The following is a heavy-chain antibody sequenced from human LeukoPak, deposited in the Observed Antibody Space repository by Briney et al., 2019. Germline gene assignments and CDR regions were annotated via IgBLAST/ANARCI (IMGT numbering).Heavy chain of an antibody. CDR3: ARDLKRGYSSGRYSWGTGSSNDY. D-gene: IGHD6-19*01. J-gene: IGHJ4*02. CDR2: ISGYNGNT. CDR1: GYTFTSYG. V-gene: IGHV1-18*01. Sequence: ASVKVSCKASGYTFTSYGISWVRQAPGQGLEWMGWISGYNGNTNYAQQKLKGRVNMTTDTSTSTAYMELRSLRSDDTAVYYCARDLKRGYSSGRYSWGTGSSNDYWGQGTLVTVSS.